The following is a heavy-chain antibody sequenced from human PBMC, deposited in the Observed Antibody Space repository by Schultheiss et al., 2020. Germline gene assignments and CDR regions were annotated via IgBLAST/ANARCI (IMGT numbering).Heavy chain of an antibody. CDR3: ARQGVGATGGYYYYGMDV. CDR1: GGSISSYY. J-gene: IGHJ6*02. D-gene: IGHD1-26*01. Sequence: ETLSLTCTVSGGSISSYYWSWIRQPPGKGLEWIGYIYYSGSTNYNPSLKSRVTISVDTSKNQFSLKLSSVTAADTAVYYCARQGVGATGGYYYYGMDVWGQGTTVTVS. V-gene: IGHV4-59*08. CDR2: IYYSGST.